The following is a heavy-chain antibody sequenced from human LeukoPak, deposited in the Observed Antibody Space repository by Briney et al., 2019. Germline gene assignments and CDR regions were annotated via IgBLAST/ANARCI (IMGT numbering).Heavy chain of an antibody. D-gene: IGHD3-22*01. CDR2: IYHSGST. CDR1: GGSISSSNW. V-gene: IGHV4-4*02. Sequence: SETLSLTCAVSGGSISSSNWWSWVRQPPGKGLEWIGEIYHSGSTNYNPSLKSRVTISVDKSKDQSSLKLSSVTAADTAVYYCARLDYYDSSGPYFDYWGQGTLVTVSS. CDR3: ARLDYYDSSGPYFDY. J-gene: IGHJ4*02.